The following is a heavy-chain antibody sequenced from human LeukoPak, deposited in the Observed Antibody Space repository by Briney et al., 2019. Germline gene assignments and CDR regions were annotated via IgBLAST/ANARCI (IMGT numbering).Heavy chain of an antibody. D-gene: IGHD2-15*01. CDR3: ATVVVVADTPNWFDP. J-gene: IGHJ5*02. V-gene: IGHV4-39*01. CDR1: GGSISSSSYY. Sequence: PSETLSLTCTVSGGSISSSSYYWGWICQPPGKGLEWIGSIYYSGSTYYNPSLKSRVTISVDTSKNQFSLKLSSVTAADTAVYYCATVVVVADTPNWFDPWGQGTLVTVSS. CDR2: IYYSGST.